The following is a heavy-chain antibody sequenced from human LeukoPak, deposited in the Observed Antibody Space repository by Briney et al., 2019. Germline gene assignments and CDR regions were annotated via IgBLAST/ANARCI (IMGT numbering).Heavy chain of an antibody. V-gene: IGHV1-2*02. CDR3: ARGGDGDYVSDC. J-gene: IGHJ4*02. Sequence: ASVKVSCKASGYTSTGYYMNWVRQAPGQGLEWMEWINPNSGDTNYAQKFQGRVTMTRDTSINTAYMELNRLTFDDTAVYYCARGGDGDYVSDCWGQGTLVTVSS. CDR2: INPNSGDT. CDR1: GYTSTGYY. D-gene: IGHD4-17*01.